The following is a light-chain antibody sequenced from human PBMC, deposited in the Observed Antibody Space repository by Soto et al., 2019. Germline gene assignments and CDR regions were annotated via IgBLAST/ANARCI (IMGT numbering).Light chain of an antibody. CDR1: QSVSSH. CDR2: GAS. CDR3: QQYGYSPIT. V-gene: IGKV3-20*01. Sequence: EIVLTQSPATLSFSPGQRATLSCRASQSVSSHLAWYQQKPGQAPRLLIYGASSRATGIPARFSGSGSGTDFTLTIDGLEPEDFVVYYCQQYGYSPITFGQGTRLEIK. J-gene: IGKJ5*01.